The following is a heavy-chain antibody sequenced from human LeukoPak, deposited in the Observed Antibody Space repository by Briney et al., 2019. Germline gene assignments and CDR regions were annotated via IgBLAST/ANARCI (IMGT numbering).Heavy chain of an antibody. Sequence: EASVKVSCKASGYTFSSYAMHWVRQAPGQRLEWMGRINAGNGNTKYSQKFQGRVTFTTDTSASTAYMELSSLRSEDTAVYYCARDLQPVGYFDLYGVFDYWGQGTLVTVSS. CDR2: INAGNGNT. J-gene: IGHJ4*02. CDR3: ARDLQPVGYFDLYGVFDY. V-gene: IGHV1-3*01. CDR1: GYTFSSYA. D-gene: IGHD3-9*01.